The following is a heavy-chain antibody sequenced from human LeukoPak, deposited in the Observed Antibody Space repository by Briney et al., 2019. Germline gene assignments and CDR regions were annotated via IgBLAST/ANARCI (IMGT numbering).Heavy chain of an antibody. V-gene: IGHV1-18*01. D-gene: IGHD2-2*01. Sequence: ASVKVSCKASGYTFTSYGISWVRQAAGQGLEWMGWIYPYNGITKYPQKLQGRVTMTTDTSTSTAYMYLRSLTSDDTAVYYCARDQASFNSFDIWGQGTMVTVSS. J-gene: IGHJ3*02. CDR1: GYTFTSYG. CDR3: ARDQASFNSFDI. CDR2: IYPYNGIT.